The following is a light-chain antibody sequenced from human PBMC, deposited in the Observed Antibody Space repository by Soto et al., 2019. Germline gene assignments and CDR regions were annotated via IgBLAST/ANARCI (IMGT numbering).Light chain of an antibody. Sequence: EIQMTQSPSSLSASLGDRVTITCQASQDINDYSNWYQQKPGKAPRLLIYGASTRATGVPARFSGSGSATEFTLSISSLQSEDVAVYYCQQYGDWPPETFGQGTKLEI. CDR3: QQYGDWPPET. CDR1: QDINDY. V-gene: IGKV1-33*01. CDR2: GAS. J-gene: IGKJ2*01.